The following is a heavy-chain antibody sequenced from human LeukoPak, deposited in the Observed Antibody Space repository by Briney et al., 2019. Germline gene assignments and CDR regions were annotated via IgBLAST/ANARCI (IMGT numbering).Heavy chain of an antibody. J-gene: IGHJ5*02. Sequence: SETLPLTCAVYGGSFSGYYWSWLRQPPGKGLEWIGGINHSGSTNYNPSLKSRVTISVDTSKNQFSLKLSSVTAADTAVYYCARASSYCSSTSCYRGWFDPWGQGTLVTVSS. D-gene: IGHD2-2*01. CDR1: GGSFSGYY. V-gene: IGHV4-34*01. CDR2: INHSGST. CDR3: ARASSYCSSTSCYRGWFDP.